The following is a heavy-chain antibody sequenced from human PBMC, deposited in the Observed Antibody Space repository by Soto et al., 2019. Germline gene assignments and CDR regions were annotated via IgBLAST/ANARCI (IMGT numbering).Heavy chain of an antibody. CDR3: AKHLSSIAAPGDS. D-gene: IGHD6-6*01. CDR1: GFTFSSYA. Sequence: PGGSLRLSCAASGFTFSSYAMSWVRQAPGKGLEWVSGISGSGGGTYYADSVKGRFTISRDKSKNTLFLQMNSLRAEDTAVYYCAKHLSSIAAPGDSWGQGTLVTVSS. J-gene: IGHJ4*02. CDR2: ISGSGGGT. V-gene: IGHV3-23*01.